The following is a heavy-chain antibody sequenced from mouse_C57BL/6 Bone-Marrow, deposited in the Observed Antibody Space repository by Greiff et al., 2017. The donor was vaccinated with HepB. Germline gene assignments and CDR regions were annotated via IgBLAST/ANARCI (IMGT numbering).Heavy chain of an antibody. V-gene: IGHV1-39*01. CDR1: GYSFTDYN. Sequence: EVKLMESGPELVKPGASVKISCKASGYSFTDYNMNWVKQSNGKSLEWIGVINPNYGTTSYNQKFKGKATLTVDQSSSTAYMQLNSLTSEDSAVYYCASRLRGGSMDYWGQGTSVTVSS. CDR3: ASRLRGGSMDY. J-gene: IGHJ4*01. D-gene: IGHD2-4*01. CDR2: INPNYGTT.